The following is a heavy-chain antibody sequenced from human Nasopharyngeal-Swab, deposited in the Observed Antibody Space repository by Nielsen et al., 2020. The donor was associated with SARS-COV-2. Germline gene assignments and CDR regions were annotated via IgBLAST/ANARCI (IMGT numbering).Heavy chain of an antibody. D-gene: IGHD5-12*01. Sequence: GVLKISCAASGFTFSSYWMSWVRQAPGKGLEWVANIKQDGSEKYYVDSVKGRFTISRDNAKNSLYLQMNSLRAEDTAVYYCARGGYSGYEYYFDYWGQGTLVTVSS. V-gene: IGHV3-7*01. CDR2: IKQDGSEK. CDR3: ARGGYSGYEYYFDY. CDR1: GFTFSSYW. J-gene: IGHJ4*02.